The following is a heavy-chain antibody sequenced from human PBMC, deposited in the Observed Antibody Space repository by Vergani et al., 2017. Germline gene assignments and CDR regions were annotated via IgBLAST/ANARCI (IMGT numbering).Heavy chain of an antibody. CDR1: GFTFSSYG. CDR2: IRYDGNNK. Sequence: QVQLVESGGGVVQPGGSLRLSCAASGFTFSSYGMHWVRQAPGKGLEWVAFIRYDGNNKYYADSVKGRFTISRDNSKNTLNLQMNRLRAEDTAVYYCARDGPEQLAYYYYGMDVWGQGTTVTVSS. CDR3: ARDGPEQLAYYYYGMDV. D-gene: IGHD6-13*01. J-gene: IGHJ6*02. V-gene: IGHV3-30*02.